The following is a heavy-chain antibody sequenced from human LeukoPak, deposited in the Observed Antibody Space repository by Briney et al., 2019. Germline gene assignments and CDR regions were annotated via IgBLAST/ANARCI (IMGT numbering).Heavy chain of an antibody. Sequence: SETLSLTCTVSGGSISSYYWSWIRQPPGKGLEWIGSISYSGSIYYNPSLKSRVTISVDTSKNQFSLKLSSVTAADTAVYYCARDLGAGTPYWGQGTLVTVSS. CDR1: GGSISSYY. CDR3: ARDLGAGTPY. D-gene: IGHD1-1*01. CDR2: ISYSGSI. V-gene: IGHV4-39*07. J-gene: IGHJ4*02.